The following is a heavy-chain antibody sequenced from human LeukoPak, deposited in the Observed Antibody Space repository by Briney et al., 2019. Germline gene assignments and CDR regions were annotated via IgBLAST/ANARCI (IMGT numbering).Heavy chain of an antibody. CDR2: ISWNSGSI. Sequence: GGSLRLSCAASGFTFDDYAMHWVRQAPGKGLEWVSGISWNSGSIGYADSVKGRFTISRDNAKDSLYLQMNGLRAEDTALYYCAKDMRRLDPYYYYGMDVWGQGTTVTVSS. CDR3: AKDMRRLDPYYYYGMDV. D-gene: IGHD6-19*01. J-gene: IGHJ6*02. V-gene: IGHV3-9*01. CDR1: GFTFDDYA.